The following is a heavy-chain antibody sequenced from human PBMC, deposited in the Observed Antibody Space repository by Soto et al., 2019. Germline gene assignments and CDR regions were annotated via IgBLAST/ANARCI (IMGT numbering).Heavy chain of an antibody. J-gene: IGHJ6*02. Sequence: QVQLQEWGPGLVKPSGTLFLTCAVSGGSISSSNWWTWVRQPPGKGLEWIGEIYHSGSTNSNPSLKCRVNISVDKSKNQFSLKVTSVTAADTAVYYCAILLRSTYGMDVWGQGTTVTVSS. CDR2: IYHSGST. D-gene: IGHD3-3*01. V-gene: IGHV4-4*02. CDR3: AILLRSTYGMDV. CDR1: GGSISSSNW.